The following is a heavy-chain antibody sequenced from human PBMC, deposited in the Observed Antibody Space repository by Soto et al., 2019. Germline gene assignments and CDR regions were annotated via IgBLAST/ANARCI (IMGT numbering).Heavy chain of an antibody. D-gene: IGHD1-26*01. CDR1: GGSISSYY. J-gene: IGHJ4*02. CDR2: IHFSGST. Sequence: PSETLSLTCTASGGSISSYYWSGIRQAPGKGLEWIGYIHFSGSTKYNPSLNSRVTTSIDTSNNQFSLKVTSVTAADTAVYYCARQYSNAFDYWGQGTLVTVSS. V-gene: IGHV4-59*08. CDR3: ARQYSNAFDY.